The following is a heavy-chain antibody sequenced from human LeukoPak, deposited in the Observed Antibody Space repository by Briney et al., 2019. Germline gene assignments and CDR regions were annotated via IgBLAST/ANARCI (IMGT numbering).Heavy chain of an antibody. CDR1: GGSISSSSYY. Sequence: SETLSLTCTVSGGSISSSSYYWGWIRQPPGKGLEWIGSIYYSGSTYYNPSLKSRVTISVDTSKNQFSLKLSSVTPEDTAVYYCARGGYNWNDIGWFDPWGQGTLVTVSS. D-gene: IGHD1-20*01. CDR2: IYYSGST. CDR3: ARGGYNWNDIGWFDP. V-gene: IGHV4-39*01. J-gene: IGHJ5*02.